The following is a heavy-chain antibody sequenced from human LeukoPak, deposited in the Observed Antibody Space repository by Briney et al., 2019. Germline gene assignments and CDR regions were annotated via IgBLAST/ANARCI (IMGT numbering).Heavy chain of an antibody. V-gene: IGHV4-34*01. D-gene: IGHD3-3*01. Sequence: SETLSLTCAVYGGSFSGYYWSWIRQPPGKGLEWIGEINHSGSTNYNPSLKSRVTISVDTSKNQFSLKLSPVTAADTAVYYCHTIFGVVPFDYWGQGTPVTVSS. CDR2: INHSGST. CDR1: GGSFSGYY. J-gene: IGHJ4*02. CDR3: HTIFGVVPFDY.